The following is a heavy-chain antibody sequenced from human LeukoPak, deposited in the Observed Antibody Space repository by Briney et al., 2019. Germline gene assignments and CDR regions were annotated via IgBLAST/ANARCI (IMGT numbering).Heavy chain of an antibody. CDR3: ASRYYDFWSGYYTAPDY. CDR2: ISAYNGNT. CDR1: GYTFTSYG. V-gene: IGHV1-18*01. J-gene: IGHJ4*02. Sequence: ASVKVSCKASGYTFTSYGISWARQAPGQGLEWMGWISAYNGNTNYAQKLQGRVTMTTDTSTSTAYMELRSLRSEDTAVYYCASRYYDFWSGYYTAPDYWGQGTLVTVSS. D-gene: IGHD3-3*01.